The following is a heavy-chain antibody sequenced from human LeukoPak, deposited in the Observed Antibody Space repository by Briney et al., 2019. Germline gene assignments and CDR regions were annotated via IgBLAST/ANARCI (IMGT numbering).Heavy chain of an antibody. CDR2: ISAYNGNT. D-gene: IGHD3-16*02. CDR3: ARVRHDYVWGSYRYHPLDY. CDR1: GYTFTSYG. Sequence: ASVKVSCNASGYTFTSYGISWVRQAPGQGLEWMGWISAYNGNTNYAQKLQGRVTMTTDTSTSTAYMELRSLRPDDTAVYYCARVRHDYVWGSYRYHPLDYWGQGTLVTVSS. V-gene: IGHV1-18*01. J-gene: IGHJ4*02.